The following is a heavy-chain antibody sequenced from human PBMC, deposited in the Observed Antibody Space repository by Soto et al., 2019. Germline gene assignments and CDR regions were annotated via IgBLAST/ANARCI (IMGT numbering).Heavy chain of an antibody. V-gene: IGHV3-7*01. CDR1: GFTFSSYW. CDR2: IKQDGSEK. D-gene: IGHD2-2*01. CDR3: ARDGGYCSSTTCYHYWYFDL. J-gene: IGHJ2*01. Sequence: EVQLVESGGGLVQPGGSLRLSCAASGFTFSSYWMSWVRQAPGKGLEWVANIKQDGSEKYYVDSVKGRFTISRDNAKNSLYLQMNSLRAEDTAVYYCARDGGYCSSTTCYHYWYFDLWGRGTLVTVSS.